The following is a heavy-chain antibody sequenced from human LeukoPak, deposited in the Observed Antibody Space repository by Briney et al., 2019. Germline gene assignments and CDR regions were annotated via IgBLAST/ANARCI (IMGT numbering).Heavy chain of an antibody. Sequence: ASVKVSCEASGYTFTGYYMHWVRQAPGQGLEWMGRINPNSGGTNYAQKFQGRVTMTRDTSISTAYMELSRLRSDDTAVYYCATDAWGYYDSSGYYRQADYWGPGTLVTVSS. J-gene: IGHJ4*02. CDR3: ATDAWGYYDSSGYYRQADY. CDR2: INPNSGGT. V-gene: IGHV1-2*06. CDR1: GYTFTGYY. D-gene: IGHD3-22*01.